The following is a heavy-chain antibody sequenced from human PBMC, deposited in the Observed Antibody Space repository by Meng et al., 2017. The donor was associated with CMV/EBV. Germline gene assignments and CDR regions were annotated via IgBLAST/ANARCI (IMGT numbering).Heavy chain of an antibody. V-gene: IGHV1-2*02. CDR3: ARLGSTDDY. CDR2: INPNSGGT. CDR1: GYTFTGYY. J-gene: IGHJ4*02. D-gene: IGHD2-15*01. Sequence: QLGEAGGRGKTPGASVKVSCKASGYTFTGYYMHWVRPAPGQGLEWMGWINPNSGGTNYAQKFQGRVTMTRDTSISTAYMALSRLRSDDTAVYYCARLGSTDDYWGQGTLVTVSS.